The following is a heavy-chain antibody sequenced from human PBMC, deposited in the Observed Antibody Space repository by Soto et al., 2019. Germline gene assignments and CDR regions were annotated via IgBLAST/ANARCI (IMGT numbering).Heavy chain of an antibody. CDR1: GGSFSGYY. D-gene: IGHD3-10*01. V-gene: IGHV4-34*01. Sequence: SETLSLTCAVYGGSFSGYYWSWIRQPPGKGLEWIGEINHSGSTNYNPSLKSRVTISVDTSKNQFSLKLSSVTAADTAVYYCARLNMVRGVITLPYYYYGMDVWGQGTTVTVSS. J-gene: IGHJ6*02. CDR2: INHSGST. CDR3: ARLNMVRGVITLPYYYYGMDV.